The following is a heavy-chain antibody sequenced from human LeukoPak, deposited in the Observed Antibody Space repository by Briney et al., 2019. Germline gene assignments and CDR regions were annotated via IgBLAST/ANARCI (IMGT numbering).Heavy chain of an antibody. CDR2: INPIGGST. Sequence: ASVKVSCKASGYTFTSYYMHWVRQAPGQGLEWMGIINPIGGSTSYAQKFQGRVTMTRDTSTSTVYMHLSSLSSDDTAVYYCARAYYESSAYRHAVYFDYWGQGTLVTVSS. D-gene: IGHD3-22*01. CDR3: ARAYYESSAYRHAVYFDY. V-gene: IGHV1-46*01. J-gene: IGHJ4*02. CDR1: GYTFTSYY.